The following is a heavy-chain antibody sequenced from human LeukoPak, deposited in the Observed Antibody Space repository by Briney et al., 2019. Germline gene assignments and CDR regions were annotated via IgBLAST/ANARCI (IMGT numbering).Heavy chain of an antibody. V-gene: IGHV4-4*09. CDR1: GGSISSYY. CDR2: IYTSGST. CDR3: ARVKGSNWFDP. J-gene: IGHJ5*02. Sequence: SETLSLTCTVSGGSISSYYWSWIRQPPGKGLEWIGYIYTSGSTNYNPSLKSRVTISVDTSKNQFSLRLNSVTAADTAVYYCARVKGSNWFDPWGQGTLVTVSS. D-gene: IGHD6-6*01.